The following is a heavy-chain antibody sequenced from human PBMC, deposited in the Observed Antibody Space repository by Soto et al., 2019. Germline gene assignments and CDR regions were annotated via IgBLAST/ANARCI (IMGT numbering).Heavy chain of an antibody. D-gene: IGHD2-21*01. V-gene: IGHV4-30-4*01. CDR3: ARAPIAIVVASKTWFDP. J-gene: IGHJ5*02. Sequence: KPSETLSLTCTVSGGSISSGDYYWSWIRQPPGKGLEWIGYIYYSGSTYYNPSLKSRVTISVDTSKNQFSLKLSSVTAADTAVYYCARAPIAIVVASKTWFDPWGQGTLVTVSS. CDR1: GGSISSGDYY. CDR2: IYYSGST.